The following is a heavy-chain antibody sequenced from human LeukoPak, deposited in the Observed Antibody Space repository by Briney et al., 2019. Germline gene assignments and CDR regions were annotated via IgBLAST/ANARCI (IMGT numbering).Heavy chain of an antibody. CDR3: AKGYSSGWVWYYFDY. J-gene: IGHJ4*02. V-gene: IGHV3-21*01. CDR1: GFTFSSYS. Sequence: PGGSLRLSCAASGFTFSSYSMTWVRQAPGKGLEWVSSISSSSSYIYYADSVKGRFTISRDNAKNSLYLQMNSLRAEDTAVYYCAKGYSSGWVWYYFDYWGQGTLAPSPQ. D-gene: IGHD6-19*01. CDR2: ISSSSSYI.